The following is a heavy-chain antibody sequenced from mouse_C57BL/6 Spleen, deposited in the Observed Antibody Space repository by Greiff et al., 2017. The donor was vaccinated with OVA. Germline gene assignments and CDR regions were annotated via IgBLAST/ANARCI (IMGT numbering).Heavy chain of an antibody. J-gene: IGHJ4*01. V-gene: IGHV1-72*01. CDR1: GYTFTSYW. CDR3: ARGYYSNYVYYSMDY. CDR2: IDPNSGGT. Sequence: QVQLQQPGAELVKPGASVKLSCKASGYTFTSYWMHWVKQRPGRGLEWIGRIDPNSGGTKYNETFKSKATLTVDKPSSTAYMQRSSLTSEDAAVEYCARGYYSNYVYYSMDYWGQGTSVTVSS. D-gene: IGHD2-5*01.